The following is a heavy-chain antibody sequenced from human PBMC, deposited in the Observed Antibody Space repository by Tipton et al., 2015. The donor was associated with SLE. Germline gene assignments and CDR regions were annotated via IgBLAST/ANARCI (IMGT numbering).Heavy chain of an antibody. V-gene: IGHV3-48*03. CDR3: ARAGNPNWNYYYGMDV. J-gene: IGHJ6*02. CDR2: ISSSGSTI. Sequence: SLRLSYAASGFTFSSYEMNWVRQAPGKGLEWVSYISSSGSTIYYADSVKGRFTISRDNAKNSLYLQMNSLRAEDTAVYYCARAGNPNWNYYYGMDVWGQGTTVTVSS. CDR1: GFTFSSYE. D-gene: IGHD1-20*01.